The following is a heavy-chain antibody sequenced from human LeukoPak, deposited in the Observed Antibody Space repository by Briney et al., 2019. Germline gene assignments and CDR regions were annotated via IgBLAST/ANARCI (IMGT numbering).Heavy chain of an antibody. CDR2: INHSGST. D-gene: IGHD1-7*01. CDR3: ARLGTRKFPSDY. Sequence: KSSETLSLTCTVSGYSVSSGYNWGWIRQPPGKGLEWIGTINHSGSTYYNPSLMSRVTISVDTSKNQFSLKLTSVTAADTAVYYCARLGTRKFPSDYWGQGTLVTVSS. CDR1: GYSVSSGYN. V-gene: IGHV4-38-2*02. J-gene: IGHJ4*02.